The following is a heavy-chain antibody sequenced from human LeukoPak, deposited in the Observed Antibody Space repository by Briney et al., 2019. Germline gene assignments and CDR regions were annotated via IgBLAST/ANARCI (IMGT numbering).Heavy chain of an antibody. J-gene: IGHJ6*02. CDR2: INPNSGGT. CDR3: ARDQYYYYYYGMDV. V-gene: IGHV1-2*04. CDR1: GYTFTGYY. Sequence: ASVKVSCKASGYTFTGYYMHWVRQAPGQGLEWMGWINPNSGGTNYAQKFQGWVTMTRDTSISTAYMELSRLRSDDTAVYYCARDQYYYYYYGMDVWGQGTTVTVSS.